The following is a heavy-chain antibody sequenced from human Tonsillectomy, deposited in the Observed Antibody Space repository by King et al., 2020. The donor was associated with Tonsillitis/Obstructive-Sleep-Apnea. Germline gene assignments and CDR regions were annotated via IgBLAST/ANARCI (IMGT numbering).Heavy chain of an antibody. CDR2: IWYDGSKK. CDR3: ARDLSYYSMDV. CDR1: GFTFSSYG. Sequence: VQLVESGGGVVQPGRSLRLSCATSGFTFSSYGMHWVRQAPGXGLEWVAGIWYDGSKKFYADSVKGRXTXSRDDSKNTXCLEINSLRVEDSAVYSRARDLSYYSMDVRGQXTXVTV. V-gene: IGHV3-33*01. D-gene: IGHD2/OR15-2a*01. J-gene: IGHJ6*02.